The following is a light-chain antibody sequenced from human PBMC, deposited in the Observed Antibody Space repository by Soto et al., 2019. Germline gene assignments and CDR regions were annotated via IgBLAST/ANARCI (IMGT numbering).Light chain of an antibody. Sequence: DIQMTQSPSTLSASVGDRVTITCXASQTISRRLAWYQHKPGKAPKILIWDDSRLQRGVPSRFSGSGSGTDFTLTISSLEPEDFAVYYCQQRSNWPPTFGQGTKVDIK. J-gene: IGKJ1*01. CDR3: QQRSNWPPT. V-gene: IGKV1-5*01. CDR2: DDS. CDR1: QTISRR.